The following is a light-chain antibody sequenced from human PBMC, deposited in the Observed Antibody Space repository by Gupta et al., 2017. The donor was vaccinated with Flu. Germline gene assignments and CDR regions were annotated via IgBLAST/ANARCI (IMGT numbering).Light chain of an antibody. CDR3: QQYDKWPPWT. J-gene: IGKJ1*01. CDR1: QSVDSK. Sequence: EIVMTQSPATLSVSPGERVTLYCRASQSVDSKLAWYQQKPGQAPRLLVYGAFTRATGIPARFSGSGSGTEFTLTISSLQSEDSAVYYCQQYDKWPPWTFGQGTKVEIK. CDR2: GAF. V-gene: IGKV3-15*01.